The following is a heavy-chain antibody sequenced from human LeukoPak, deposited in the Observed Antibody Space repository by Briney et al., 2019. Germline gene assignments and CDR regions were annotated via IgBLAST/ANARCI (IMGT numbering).Heavy chain of an antibody. Sequence: QPGGSLRLSCAASGFTFSNYAIHWVRQAPGKGLDWVADTSYDGSNNDYADSVKGRFTISRDNSKNTVYLQMNSLRAEDTAVYYCATNRGYSYGYRARKYYYYMDVWGKGTTVTVSS. J-gene: IGHJ6*03. CDR1: GFTFSNYA. V-gene: IGHV3-30*03. D-gene: IGHD5-18*01. CDR2: TSYDGSNN. CDR3: ATNRGYSYGYRARKYYYYMDV.